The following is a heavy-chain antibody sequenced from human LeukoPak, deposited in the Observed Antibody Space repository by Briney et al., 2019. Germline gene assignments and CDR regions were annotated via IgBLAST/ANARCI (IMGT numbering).Heavy chain of an antibody. CDR1: GGSISSSSYY. CDR3: ASAPTIFGVVTGFDY. CDR2: IYYSGST. J-gene: IGHJ4*02. V-gene: IGHV4-39*07. Sequence: SETLSLTCTVSGGSISSSSYYWGWIRQPPGKGLEWIGSIYYSGSTYYNPSLKSRVTISADTSKNQFSLKLSSVTAADTAVYSCASAPTIFGVVTGFDYWGQGTLVTVSS. D-gene: IGHD3-3*01.